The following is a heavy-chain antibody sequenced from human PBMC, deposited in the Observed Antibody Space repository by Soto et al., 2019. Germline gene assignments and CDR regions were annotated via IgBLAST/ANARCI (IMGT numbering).Heavy chain of an antibody. D-gene: IGHD5-12*01. CDR2: XPSXGXP. Sequence: TLSLTCSVSGASIAGGSYYWSLVRQPPGKGLEWXGXXPSXGXPXYXXXXTSRGTISADSSKNQLSLQLTSVTAADTAVYYCVRDQYSGYDFALWGQGNLVTVSS. CDR3: VRDQYSGYDFAL. J-gene: IGHJ5*02. V-gene: IGHV4-30-4*01. CDR1: GASIAGGSYY.